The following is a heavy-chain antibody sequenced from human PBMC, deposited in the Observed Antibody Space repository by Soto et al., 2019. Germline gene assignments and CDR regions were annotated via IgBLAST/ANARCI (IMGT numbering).Heavy chain of an antibody. D-gene: IGHD6-19*01. CDR2: ISTSGATR. CDR3: ARFFGSGFDY. CDR1: GFTFSTDS. Sequence: EVQLVESGGGLVQPGGSLRLSCVASGFTFSTDSMNWVRQAPGKGLEWVAHISTSGATRYYADSVKGRFTISRDNAKTSLYLPMDSLRNEDTAVYYCARFFGSGFDYWGQGTLVTVYS. V-gene: IGHV3-48*02. J-gene: IGHJ4*02.